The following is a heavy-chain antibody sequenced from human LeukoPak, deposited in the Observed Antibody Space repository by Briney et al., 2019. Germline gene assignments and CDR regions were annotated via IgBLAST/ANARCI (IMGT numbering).Heavy chain of an antibody. V-gene: IGHV4-39*01. CDR3: ARRRDGYNLYYFDY. Sequence: SETLSLTCTVSGDSISSGVYYWGWIRQPPGKGLEWIGSFYYSGSIYYNPSLKSRVTISVDTSRNQFSLKLSSVSAADTAVYYCARRRDGYNLYYFDYWGQGILVIVSS. J-gene: IGHJ4*02. CDR2: FYYSGSI. CDR1: GDSISSGVYY. D-gene: IGHD5-24*01.